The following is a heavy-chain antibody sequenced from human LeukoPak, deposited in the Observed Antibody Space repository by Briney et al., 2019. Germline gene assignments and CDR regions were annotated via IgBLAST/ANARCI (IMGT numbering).Heavy chain of an antibody. V-gene: IGHV4-4*09. CDR1: GGSISSYH. Sequence: SETLSLTCSVSGGSISSYHWSWIRQPPGKGLEWIGNIYTSGSTNYNPSFKSRVTISVDTSKNQFSLKLSSVTAADTAVYYCARLSWWFDPWGQGTLVTVSS. CDR2: IYTSGST. CDR3: ARLSWWFDP. J-gene: IGHJ5*02.